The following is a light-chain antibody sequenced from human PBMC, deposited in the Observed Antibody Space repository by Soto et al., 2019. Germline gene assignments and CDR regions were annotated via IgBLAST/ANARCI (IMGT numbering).Light chain of an antibody. CDR1: QSITGW. Sequence: DIQVTQSPSSVSASVGDRVTITCRASQSITGWLAWFQQKPGKAPKLLIYGTSTLQSGVPSRFSGSGSGTDFILTISYLQSEDFATYYCQQASSFPITFGQGTRLEIK. J-gene: IGKJ5*01. CDR2: GTS. V-gene: IGKV1-12*01. CDR3: QQASSFPIT.